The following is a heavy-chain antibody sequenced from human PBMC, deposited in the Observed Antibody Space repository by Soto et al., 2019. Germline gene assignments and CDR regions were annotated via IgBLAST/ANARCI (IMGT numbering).Heavy chain of an antibody. V-gene: IGHV4-30-4*01. CDR2: IYYSGST. Sequence: SETLSLTCTVSGGSISSGDYYWSWIRQPPGKGLEWIGYIYYSGSTYYNPSLKSRVTISVDTSKNQFSLKLSSVTAADTAVYYCARVKDHYYDSSGYYTLFDYWGQGTLVTVSS. CDR1: GGSISSGDYY. J-gene: IGHJ4*02. CDR3: ARVKDHYYDSSGYYTLFDY. D-gene: IGHD3-22*01.